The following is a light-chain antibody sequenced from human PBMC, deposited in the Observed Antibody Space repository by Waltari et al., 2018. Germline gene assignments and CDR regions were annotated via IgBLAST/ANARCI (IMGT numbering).Light chain of an antibody. J-gene: IGLJ6*01. CDR2: DVS. CDR1: SSDVCAYND. V-gene: IGLV2-18*02. CDR3: CSYRSLSTFDV. Sequence: QAALTQPPSVSKSLGQSVTISCTGTSSDVCAYNDVSWYQQHPDTAPRLLIYDVSKRPSGVSDRFSGSKSGNTASLTISGLQAEDEADYYCCSYRSLSTFDVFGSGTKLTVL.